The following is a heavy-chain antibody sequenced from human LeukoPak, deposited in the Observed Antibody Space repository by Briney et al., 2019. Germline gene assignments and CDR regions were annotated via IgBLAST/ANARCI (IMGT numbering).Heavy chain of an antibody. V-gene: IGHV4-39*01. CDR2: IYYSGNT. CDR1: GGSISSSSYY. CDR3: ARHVRQQLPPKAFDY. Sequence: PSETLSLTRTVSGGSISSSSYYWGWIRQPPGKGLEWIGSIYYSGNTYYNPSLKSRVTISVDTSKNQLSLKLNSVTAADTAVYYCARHVRQQLPPKAFDYWGQGTLVTVSS. D-gene: IGHD6-13*01. J-gene: IGHJ4*02.